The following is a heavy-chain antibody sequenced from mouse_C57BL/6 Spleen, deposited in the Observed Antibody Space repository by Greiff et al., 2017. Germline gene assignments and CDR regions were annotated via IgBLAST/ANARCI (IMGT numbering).Heavy chain of an antibody. Sequence: DVHLVESGGGLVKPGGSLKLSCAASGFTFSDYGMHWVRQAPEKGLEWVAYISSGSSTIYYADTVKGRFTISRDNAKNTLFLQMTSLRSEDTAMYYCARRRDYYFDYWGQGTTLTVSS. J-gene: IGHJ2*01. CDR3: ARRRDYYFDY. CDR1: GFTFSDYG. D-gene: IGHD2-12*01. V-gene: IGHV5-17*01. CDR2: ISSGSSTI.